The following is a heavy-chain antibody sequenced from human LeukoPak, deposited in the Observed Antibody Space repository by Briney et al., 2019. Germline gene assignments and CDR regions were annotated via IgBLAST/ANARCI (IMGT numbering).Heavy chain of an antibody. CDR3: VRDGYYGSGSPGWFGP. J-gene: IGHJ5*02. D-gene: IGHD3-10*01. CDR2: IFHRGTT. V-gene: IGHV4-38-2*02. Sequence: SETLSLTCTVSGYSISSAFYWGWIRVPPGKGLEWIGSIFHRGTTYYNSSLKSRVNMSIDTSKNQFSPNLNSLTAEDTAMYYCVRDGYYGSGSPGWFGPWGPGTLVIVSA. CDR1: GYSISSAFY.